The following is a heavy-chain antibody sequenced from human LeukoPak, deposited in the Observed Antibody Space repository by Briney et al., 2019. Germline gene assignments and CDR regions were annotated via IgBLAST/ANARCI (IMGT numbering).Heavy chain of an antibody. J-gene: IGHJ4*02. CDR2: ISSSSSTI. CDR1: GFTFSSYN. Sequence: GGSLRLSCAASGFTFSSYNMNWVRQAPGKGLEWVSYISSSSSTIYYADSVKGRFTISRDSAKNSLYLQMNSLRAEDTAVYYCARDRSGYSSSSSDCWGQGTLVTVSS. D-gene: IGHD6-6*01. CDR3: ARDRSGYSSSSSDC. V-gene: IGHV3-48*01.